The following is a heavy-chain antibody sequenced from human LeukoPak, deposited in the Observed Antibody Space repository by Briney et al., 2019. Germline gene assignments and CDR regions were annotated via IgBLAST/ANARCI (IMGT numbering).Heavy chain of an antibody. CDR1: GFNFYYDW. V-gene: IGHV3-15*01. CDR3: VRDQYCASSSCPGAFDL. CDR2: IKSKTDGGTT. D-gene: IGHD2-2*01. J-gene: IGHJ3*01. Sequence: GFNFYYDWMSWVRQAPGKGLEWVXXIKSKTDGGTTEYAAPVKGRFTISRDDSRNTLYLQMSSLKTEDTAVYYCVRDQYCASSSCPGAFDLWGQGTVVTVSS.